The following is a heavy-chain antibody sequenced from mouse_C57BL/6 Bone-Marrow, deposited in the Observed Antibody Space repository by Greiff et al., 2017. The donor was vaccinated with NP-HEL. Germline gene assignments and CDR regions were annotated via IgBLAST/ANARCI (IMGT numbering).Heavy chain of an antibody. CDR1: GYTFTSYW. Sequence: QVQLQQPGAELVKPGASVKMSCKASGYTFTSYWITWVKQRPGQGLEWIGDIYPGSGSTNYNEKFKSKATLTVATSSSTAYMQLSSLTSEDSAVYYCARSGYYAMDYWGQGTSVTVSS. J-gene: IGHJ4*01. V-gene: IGHV1-55*01. CDR3: ARSGYYAMDY. D-gene: IGHD3-2*02. CDR2: IYPGSGST.